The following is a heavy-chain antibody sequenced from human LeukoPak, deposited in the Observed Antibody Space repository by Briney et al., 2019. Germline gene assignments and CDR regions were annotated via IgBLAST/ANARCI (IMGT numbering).Heavy chain of an antibody. Sequence: ASVKVSCKPSGYTFTIYYLHWVRQAPAPGLEWMGGMNPNNGGTNNAQTFQARVTITRDTNISTAYMELSTVRSDDMSVYYCASLVLGSGYYRDAFDIWGQGTMVTVSS. CDR2: MNPNNGGT. CDR3: ASLVLGSGYYRDAFDI. J-gene: IGHJ3*02. D-gene: IGHD3-22*01. V-gene: IGHV1-2*02. CDR1: GYTFTIYY.